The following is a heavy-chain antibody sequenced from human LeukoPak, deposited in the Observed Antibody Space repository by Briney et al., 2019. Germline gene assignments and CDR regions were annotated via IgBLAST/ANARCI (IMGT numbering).Heavy chain of an antibody. CDR1: GFTFSTYW. CDR3: VRDISGEKSFDY. CDR2: INQDGSEK. D-gene: IGHD3-10*01. Sequence: PGGSLRLSCAASGFTFSTYWMSWVRQAPGKGLEWVANINQDGSEKHYVDSVKGRFTISRDNSKNTLSLQMNSLRAEDTAVYYCVRDISGEKSFDYWGQGTLVTVSS. V-gene: IGHV3-7*01. J-gene: IGHJ4*02.